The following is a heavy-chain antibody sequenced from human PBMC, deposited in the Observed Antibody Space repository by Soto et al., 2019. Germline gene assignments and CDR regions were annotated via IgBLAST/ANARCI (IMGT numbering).Heavy chain of an antibody. D-gene: IGHD1-7*01. CDR3: ARXWGIPTTSDYYYYGMDV. CDR1: GFTFSTYW. Sequence: PGGSLRLSCAASGFTFSTYWMSWVRQAPGKGLEWVANIKEDGSEKYYVDSVKGRFTISRDNAKNSLYLQMNSLRAEDTAVYYCARXWGIPTTSDYYYYGMDVWGQGTTVTVSS. J-gene: IGHJ6*02. CDR2: IKEDGSEK. V-gene: IGHV3-7*03.